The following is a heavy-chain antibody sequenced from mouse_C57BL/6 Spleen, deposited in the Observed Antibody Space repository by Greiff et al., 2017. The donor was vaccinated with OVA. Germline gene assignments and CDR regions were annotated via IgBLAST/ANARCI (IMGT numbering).Heavy chain of an antibody. Sequence: QVQLQQPGAELVKPGASVKMSCKASGYTFTSYWITWVKQRPGQGLEWIGDIYPGSGSTNYNEKFKSKATLTVDTSSSTAYMQLSSLTSEDSAVYYCARGGLRQGDFDVWGTGTTVTVSS. CDR3: ARGGLRQGDFDV. V-gene: IGHV1-55*01. CDR1: GYTFTSYW. CDR2: IYPGSGST. J-gene: IGHJ1*03. D-gene: IGHD2-4*01.